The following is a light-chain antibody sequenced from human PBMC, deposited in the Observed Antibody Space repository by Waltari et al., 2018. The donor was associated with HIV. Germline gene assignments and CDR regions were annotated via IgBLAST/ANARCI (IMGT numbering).Light chain of an antibody. CDR1: TSNLGTTI. CDR2: SNN. Sequence: QSVLTQPPSASGTPGQNVTIPCSANTSNLGTTIVNWYQQFPGAAPKLLIYSNNQRPSGVPARFSGSKSGTSASLAISGLQSEDEADYFCAAWDDTLNGLFGGGTKLTVL. J-gene: IGLJ2*01. V-gene: IGLV1-44*01. CDR3: AAWDDTLNGL.